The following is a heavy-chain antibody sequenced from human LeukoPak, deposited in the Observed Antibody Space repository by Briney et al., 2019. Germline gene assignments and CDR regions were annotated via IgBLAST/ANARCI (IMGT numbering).Heavy chain of an antibody. J-gene: IGHJ4*02. D-gene: IGHD5-12*01. Sequence: SGTLSLTCTVSGGSISSYYWSWIRQPPGKGLEWIGYIYYSGSTNYNPSLKSRVTISVDTSKNQFSLKLSSVTAADTAVYYCARGKYRVATSYRGQGTLVTVSS. CDR1: GGSISSYY. V-gene: IGHV4-59*13. CDR3: ARGKYRVATSY. CDR2: IYYSGST.